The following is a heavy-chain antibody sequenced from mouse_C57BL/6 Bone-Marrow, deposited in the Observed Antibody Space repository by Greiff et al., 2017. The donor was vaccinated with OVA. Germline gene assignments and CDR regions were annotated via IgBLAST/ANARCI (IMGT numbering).Heavy chain of an antibody. D-gene: IGHD4-1*02. V-gene: IGHV1-50*01. CDR2: IDPSDSYT. CDR1: GYTFTSYW. CDR3: AQLAWFAY. J-gene: IGHJ3*01. Sequence: QQSCKASGYTFTSYWMQWVKQRPGQGLEWIGEIDPSDSYTNYNQKFKGKATLTVDTSSSTAYIQLSSLTSEDSAVYYCAQLAWFAYWGQGTLVTVSA.